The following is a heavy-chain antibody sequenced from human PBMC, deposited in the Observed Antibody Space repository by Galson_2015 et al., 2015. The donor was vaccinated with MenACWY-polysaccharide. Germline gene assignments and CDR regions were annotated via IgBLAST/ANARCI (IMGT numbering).Heavy chain of an antibody. CDR3: ARADRNDGVRALEI. CDR2: IWDDESDE. Sequence: SLRLSCAASGFTFSNYGMHWVRQAPGKGLVWVAEIWDDESDEYYADSVKGRFTISRDNSKNALYLQMNSLRDEDTAVYYCARADRNDGVRALEIWGQGTMVTVSS. CDR1: GFTFSNYG. V-gene: IGHV3-33*01. D-gene: IGHD1-1*01. J-gene: IGHJ3*02.